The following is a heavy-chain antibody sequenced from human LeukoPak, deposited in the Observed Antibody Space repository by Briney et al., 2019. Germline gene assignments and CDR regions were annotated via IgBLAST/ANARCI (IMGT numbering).Heavy chain of an antibody. J-gene: IGHJ4*02. CDR2: FSSDGSYI. CDR3: ARDHGRGSTDYFDY. V-gene: IGHV3-21*01. Sequence: GGSLRLSCAASGFTFSSYGMSWVRQAPGKGLEWVSSFSSDGSYIYYADSVKGRFSISRDTAKNSLYLQMNSLGVDDTAVYYCARDHGRGSTDYFDYWGQGTLVTVSS. CDR1: GFTFSSYG. D-gene: IGHD3-10*01.